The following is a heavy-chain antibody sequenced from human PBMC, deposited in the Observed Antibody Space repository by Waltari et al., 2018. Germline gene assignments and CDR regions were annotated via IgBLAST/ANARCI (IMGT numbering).Heavy chain of an antibody. CDR3: ASDIPGDYEPFDY. D-gene: IGHD4-17*01. Sequence: LEWVGRIKSKADGETTGHAGPVKGRFTILRDYSKNTQYLQMDNLKTEDTAVYYCASDIPGDYEPFDYWGQGTLVTVSS. V-gene: IGHV3-15*01. CDR2: IKSKADGETT. J-gene: IGHJ4*02.